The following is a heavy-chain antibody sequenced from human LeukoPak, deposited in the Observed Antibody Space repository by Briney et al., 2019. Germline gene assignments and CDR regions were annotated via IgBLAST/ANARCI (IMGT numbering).Heavy chain of an antibody. Sequence: PGGSLRLSCAASGFTVTTNYMSWVRQAPGKGLEWVSVIYSGGSTYYADSVKGRFTISRHNSKNTLYLQMNSLRAEDTAVYYCARNSYSSSWIDDYWGQGTLVTVSS. V-gene: IGHV3-53*01. J-gene: IGHJ4*02. CDR2: IYSGGST. CDR1: GFTVTTNY. CDR3: ARNSYSSSWIDDY. D-gene: IGHD6-13*01.